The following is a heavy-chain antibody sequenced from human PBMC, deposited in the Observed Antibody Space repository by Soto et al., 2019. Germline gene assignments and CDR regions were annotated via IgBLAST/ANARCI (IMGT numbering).Heavy chain of an antibody. D-gene: IGHD3-3*01. CDR2: IYYSGST. V-gene: IGHV4-31*03. J-gene: IGHJ4*02. CDR1: GGSISSGGYY. CDR3: AARFSGGYFDY. Sequence: SETLSLSCTVSGGSISSGGYYGSWIRQHPGKGLEWIGYIYYSGSTYYNPSLKSRVTISVDTSKNQFSLKLSSVTAADTAVYYCAARFSGGYFDYWGQGTLVTVSS.